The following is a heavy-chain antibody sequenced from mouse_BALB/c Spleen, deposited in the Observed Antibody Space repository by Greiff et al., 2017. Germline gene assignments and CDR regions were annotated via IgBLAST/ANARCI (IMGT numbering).Heavy chain of an antibody. J-gene: IGHJ4*01. V-gene: IGHV5-17*02. CDR1: GFTFSSFG. D-gene: IGHD2-3*01. Sequence: EVQVVESGGGLVQPGGSRKLSCAASGFTFSSFGMHWVRQAPEKGLEWVAYISSGSSTIYYADTVKGRFTISRDNPKNTLFLQMTSLRSEDTAMYYCARSGDGYYDYYAMDYWGQGTSVTVSS. CDR2: ISSGSSTI. CDR3: ARSGDGYYDYYAMDY.